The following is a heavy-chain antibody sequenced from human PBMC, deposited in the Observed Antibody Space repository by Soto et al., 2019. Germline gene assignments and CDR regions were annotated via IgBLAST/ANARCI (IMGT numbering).Heavy chain of an antibody. CDR3: ARELALAGTTDGVGV. J-gene: IGHJ6*02. V-gene: IGHV4-59*01. CDR2: TYYTGIT. CDR1: GGSIRTYY. Sequence: QVQLQESGPGLVKPSETLSLTCSVSGGSIRTYYWSWIRQPPGKGLEWIGYTYYTGITNYNPSLKSRATISIATSKNQFSLSLRSVTAADTAVYFCARELALAGTTDGVGVWGQGTTVTVSS. D-gene: IGHD6-19*01.